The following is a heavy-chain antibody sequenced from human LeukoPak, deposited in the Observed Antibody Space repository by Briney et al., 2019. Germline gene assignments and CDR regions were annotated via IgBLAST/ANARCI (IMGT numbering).Heavy chain of an antibody. D-gene: IGHD4-23*01. Sequence: GGSLRLSCAGSGFTFNTFSIHWVRQAPGKGLEWVAVISSDGSNKYYADSVKGRFTISRDNSKNTLDQQMNSLRAEDTAVYYCAKGGNSLAYGMDVWGQGTTVTVSS. J-gene: IGHJ6*02. CDR3: AKGGNSLAYGMDV. CDR2: ISSDGSNK. CDR1: GFTFNTFS. V-gene: IGHV3-30-3*01.